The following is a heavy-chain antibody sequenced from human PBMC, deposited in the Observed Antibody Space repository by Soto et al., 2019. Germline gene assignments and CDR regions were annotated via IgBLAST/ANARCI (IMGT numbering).Heavy chain of an antibody. D-gene: IGHD5-12*01. J-gene: IGHJ4*02. CDR1: GGTFSSYA. Sequence: SVKVSCKASGGTFSSYAISWVRQAPGQGLEWMGGIIPIFGTANYAQKFQGRVTITADESTSTAYMELSSLRSEDTAVYYCAAGPVGMATNSPDYWGQGTLVTVSS. CDR2: IIPIFGTA. CDR3: AAGPVGMATNSPDY. V-gene: IGHV1-69*13.